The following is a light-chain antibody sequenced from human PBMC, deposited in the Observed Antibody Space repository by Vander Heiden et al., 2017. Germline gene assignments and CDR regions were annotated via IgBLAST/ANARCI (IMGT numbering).Light chain of an antibody. Sequence: QSALTQPPSASGTPGQRVPISCSGSSSNIGSNYVYWYQQRPGTAPNLLIYSNNKRPSGGPARFSGSKSGTSASLAISGLRAEDEADYYCEAWEDSLSGYVVFGGGTKLTVL. CDR3: EAWEDSLSGYVV. J-gene: IGLJ2*01. CDR1: SSNIGSNY. CDR2: SNN. V-gene: IGLV1-47*02.